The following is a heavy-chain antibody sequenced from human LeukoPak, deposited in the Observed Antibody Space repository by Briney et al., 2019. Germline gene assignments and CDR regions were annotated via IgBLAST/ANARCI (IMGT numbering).Heavy chain of an antibody. J-gene: IGHJ3*02. CDR3: ARESVTDISRQSDAFDI. D-gene: IGHD2-21*02. CDR1: GFTFSSHW. Sequence: GGSLRLSCAASGFTFSSHWMHRVRQAPGKGLVWVSRIKGDGSSTSYAESVKGRFTISRDNAKNTLDLQMNNLRVEDTAVYYCARESVTDISRQSDAFDIWGQGTMVTVS. V-gene: IGHV3-74*01. CDR2: IKGDGSST.